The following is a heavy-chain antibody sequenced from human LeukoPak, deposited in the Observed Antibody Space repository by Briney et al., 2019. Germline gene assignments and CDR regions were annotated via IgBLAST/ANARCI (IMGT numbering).Heavy chain of an antibody. Sequence: ASVKVSCKASGYTFTSYGISWVRQAPGQGLEWMGWISAYNGNTNYGQKRQGRVNMTTDTSTSTACMELRSLRSDDTAVYYCARPIAVAGTLYFDYWGQGTLVTVSS. V-gene: IGHV1-18*04. D-gene: IGHD6-19*01. CDR2: ISAYNGNT. CDR1: GYTFTSYG. J-gene: IGHJ4*02. CDR3: ARPIAVAGTLYFDY.